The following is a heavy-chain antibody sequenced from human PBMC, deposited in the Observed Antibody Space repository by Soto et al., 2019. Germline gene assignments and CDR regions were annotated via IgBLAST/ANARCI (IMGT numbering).Heavy chain of an antibody. CDR3: AKSMTTTIIEELDY. CDR1: GVIFSSYA. CDR2: ISGSGGKT. J-gene: IGHJ4*02. V-gene: IGHV3-23*01. Sequence: PGGSLGLACEASGVIFSSYAVSWVRQAPGKGLVWVSGISGSGGKTYYADSVKGRFTISRDNSKNSLYLQMNSLRAEDTAVYYCAKSMTTTIIEELDYWGQATLVTVSS. D-gene: IGHD5-12*01.